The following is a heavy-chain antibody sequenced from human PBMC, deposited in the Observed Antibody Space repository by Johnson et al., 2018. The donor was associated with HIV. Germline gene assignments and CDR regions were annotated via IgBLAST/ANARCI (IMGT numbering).Heavy chain of an antibody. CDR1: GFTFSNYG. CDR2: IWYDGSNK. J-gene: IGHJ3*02. D-gene: IGHD4-17*01. CDR3: ARGEDGVDAFDI. Sequence: QMLLVESGGGVVQPGRSLRLSCAASGFTFSNYGMHWVRKAPGKGLEWVAIIWYDGSNKYYADSVKGRFTISRDNSKNTLYLQMNSLRAEDTAVYYCARGEDGVDAFDIWGQGTMVTVSS. V-gene: IGHV3-33*01.